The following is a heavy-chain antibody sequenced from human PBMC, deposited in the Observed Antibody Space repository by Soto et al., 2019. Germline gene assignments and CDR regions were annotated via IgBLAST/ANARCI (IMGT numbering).Heavy chain of an antibody. V-gene: IGHV4-61*01. CDR3: AILHKPQHYDILTGYYIDYYYGMDV. CDR2: IYYSGST. J-gene: IGHJ6*02. CDR1: GGSVSSGSYY. Sequence: KPSETLSLTCTVSGGSVSSGSYYWSWIRQPPGKGLEWIGYIYYSGSTNYNPSLKSRVTISVDTSKNQFSLKLSSVTAADTAVYYCAILHKPQHYDILTGYYIDYYYGMDVWGQGTTVTVSS. D-gene: IGHD3-9*01.